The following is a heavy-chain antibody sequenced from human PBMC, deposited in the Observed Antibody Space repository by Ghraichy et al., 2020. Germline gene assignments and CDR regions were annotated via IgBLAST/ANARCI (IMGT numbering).Heavy chain of an antibody. Sequence: LTCAASGFPFSSYAMHWVRQAPGKGLEWVAVIWYDGSNKYYADSEKGRFTISRDNSKNTLYLQMNNLRAEDTAVYYCAREQKEAAIDFDNWGQGTLVTVSS. CDR3: AREQKEAAIDFDN. D-gene: IGHD2-2*01. CDR1: GFPFSSYA. J-gene: IGHJ4*02. V-gene: IGHV3-33*01. CDR2: IWYDGSNK.